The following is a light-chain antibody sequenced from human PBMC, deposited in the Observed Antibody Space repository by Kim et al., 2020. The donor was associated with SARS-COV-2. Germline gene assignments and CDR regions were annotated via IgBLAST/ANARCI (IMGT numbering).Light chain of an antibody. V-gene: IGKV4-1*01. CDR3: QQYYSTVPRLT. CDR1: QSVLYSSNNKSY. CDR2: WAS. J-gene: IGKJ4*01. Sequence: DIVMTQSPDSLAVSLGERATINCKSSQSVLYSSNNKSYLAWYQQKPGQPPKLLIYWASTRESGVPDRFSGSGSGTDFTLTISSLQAEDVAVYYCQQYYSTVPRLTFGGGTKVDIK.